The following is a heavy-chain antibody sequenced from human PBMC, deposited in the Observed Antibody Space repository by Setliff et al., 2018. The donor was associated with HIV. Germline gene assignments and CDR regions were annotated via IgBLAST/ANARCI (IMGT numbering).Heavy chain of an antibody. D-gene: IGHD3-10*01. CDR2: IYYSGST. J-gene: IGHJ4*02. CDR3: ARAKSLVRGVNYFDY. CDR1: GGSISSSSYY. V-gene: IGHV4-39*07. Sequence: SETLSLTCTVSGGSISSSSYYWGWIRQPPGKGLEWIGSIYYSGSTYSNPSLKSRVTISVDTSKNQFSLKLNSVTAADTAVYYCARAKSLVRGVNYFDYWGQGTLVTVSS.